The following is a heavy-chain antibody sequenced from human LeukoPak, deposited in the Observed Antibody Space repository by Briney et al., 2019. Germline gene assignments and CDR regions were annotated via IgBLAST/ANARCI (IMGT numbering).Heavy chain of an antibody. CDR2: IKQDGSEK. V-gene: IGHV3-7*01. J-gene: IGHJ4*02. CDR1: GFTFSSYW. Sequence: GGSLRLSCAASGFTFSSYWMSWVRQAPGKGLEWVANIKQDGSEKYYVDSVKGRFTISRDNAKNSLYLQMNSLRAEDTAAYYCARETLNYYDSSGYYPDYWGQGTLVTVSS. D-gene: IGHD3-22*01. CDR3: ARETLNYYDSSGYYPDY.